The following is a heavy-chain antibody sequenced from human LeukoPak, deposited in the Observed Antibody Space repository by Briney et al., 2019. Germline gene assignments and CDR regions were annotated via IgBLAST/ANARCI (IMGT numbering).Heavy chain of an antibody. CDR2: IIPIFGTA. V-gene: IGHV1-69*13. CDR1: GYTFTSYG. Sequence: SVKVSCKASGYTFTSYGISWVRQAPGQGLEWMGGIIPIFGTANYAQKFQGGVTITADESTSTAYMELSSLRSEDTAVYYCARINDFWSGPTLDVWGQGTTVTVSS. J-gene: IGHJ6*02. CDR3: ARINDFWSGPTLDV. D-gene: IGHD3-3*01.